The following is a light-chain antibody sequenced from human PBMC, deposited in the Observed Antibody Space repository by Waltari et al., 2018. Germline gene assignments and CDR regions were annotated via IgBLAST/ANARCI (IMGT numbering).Light chain of an antibody. J-gene: IGKJ3*01. CDR2: EAS. CDR1: QDISHY. Sequence: DIQMTQSPSSLSASVGDRVTITCQASQDISHYLNWYQQKPGKAPELLIYEASNLEKGVPSRLSGSGSGTDFSFTISSLQPEDIATYHCQQFDDLPYTFGPGTKVDI. CDR3: QQFDDLPYT. V-gene: IGKV1-33*01.